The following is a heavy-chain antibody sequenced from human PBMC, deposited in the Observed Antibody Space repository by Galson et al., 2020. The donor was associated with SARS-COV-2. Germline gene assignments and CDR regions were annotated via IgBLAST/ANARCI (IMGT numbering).Heavy chain of an antibody. J-gene: IGHJ6*03. CDR2: ISAYNGNT. D-gene: IGHD4-4*01. CDR1: GYTFTNYG. Sequence: ASVKVSCKASGYTFTNYGISWVRQAPGQGLEWMGWISAYNGNTNYAQKLQGRVTMTTDTSTSTAYMELRSLRSDDTAVYYCARVDLHPTLRDYYYYYMYVWGKGTTVTVSS. V-gene: IGHV1-18*01. CDR3: ARVDLHPTLRDYYYYYMYV.